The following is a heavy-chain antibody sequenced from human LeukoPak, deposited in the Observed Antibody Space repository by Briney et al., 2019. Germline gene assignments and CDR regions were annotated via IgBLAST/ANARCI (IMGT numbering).Heavy chain of an antibody. D-gene: IGHD4-17*01. CDR1: GYTFSSYG. J-gene: IGHJ4*02. CDR2: ISAYNGNT. Sequence: GASVKVSCKASGYTFSSYGITRVRQAPGQGLEWMGWISAYNGNTVYAQRFQGRVSMTTDTSTNTAYMEVRSLTSDDTAIYYCARAKRSTVTTLDYWGQGTLVTVSS. V-gene: IGHV1-18*01. CDR3: ARAKRSTVTTLDY.